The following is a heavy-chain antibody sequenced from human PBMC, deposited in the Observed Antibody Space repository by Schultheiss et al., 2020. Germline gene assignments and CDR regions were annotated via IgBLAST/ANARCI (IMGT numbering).Heavy chain of an antibody. CDR1: GFTFSSYA. CDR3: ARDLSGDSYGMDV. V-gene: IGHV3-23*01. CDR2: ISGSGGST. D-gene: IGHD3-10*01. J-gene: IGHJ6*02. Sequence: GGSLRLSCAASGFTFSSYAMTWVRQAPGKGLEWVSTISGSGGSTYYADSVKGRFTISRDNSKNTLYLQMNSLRAEDTAVYYCARDLSGDSYGMDVWGQGTTVTVSS.